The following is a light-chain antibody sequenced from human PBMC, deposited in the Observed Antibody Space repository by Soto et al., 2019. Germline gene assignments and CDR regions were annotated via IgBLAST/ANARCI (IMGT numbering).Light chain of an antibody. V-gene: IGKV1-27*01. Sequence: IPLKQSLFSLSAYVENRVTLTCLASQGISTYLAWYQQKSGTVPKVLIYAASTLQSGVPSRFSGSGSGTDFTLTISSLQPEDAATYYCQKYNSAPLTFGGGTNVDI. J-gene: IGKJ4*01. CDR1: QGISTY. CDR3: QKYNSAPLT. CDR2: AAS.